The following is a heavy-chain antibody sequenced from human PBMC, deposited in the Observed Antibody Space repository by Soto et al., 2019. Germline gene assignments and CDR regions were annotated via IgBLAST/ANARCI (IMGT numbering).Heavy chain of an antibody. CDR3: ASSITGFYIMDI. CDR1: GFTFSNYG. CDR2: ISYDERNI. J-gene: IGHJ6*02. V-gene: IGHV3-30*03. Sequence: XESLRLSCAASGFTFSNYGRHWVRQAPGKGLEWVAVISYDERNIYYSDSVKGRFTISRDNSKSTLYLQMYSLKTEDTAVYYCASSITGFYIMDIWGQGTTVTVSS. D-gene: IGHD3-10*01.